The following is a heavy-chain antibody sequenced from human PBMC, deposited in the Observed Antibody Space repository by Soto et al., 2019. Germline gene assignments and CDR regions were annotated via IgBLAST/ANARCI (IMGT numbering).Heavy chain of an antibody. CDR3: ARAGYCSGGSCYALYWFDP. V-gene: IGHV3-30-3*01. CDR1: GFTFSSYA. Sequence: QVQLVESGGGVVQPGRSLRLSCAASGFTFSSYAMHWVRQAPGKGLEWVAVISYDGSNKYYADSVKGRFTISRDNSKNALYLQMNSLRAEDRAVYYCARAGYCSGGSCYALYWFDPWGQGTLVTVSS. D-gene: IGHD2-15*01. J-gene: IGHJ5*02. CDR2: ISYDGSNK.